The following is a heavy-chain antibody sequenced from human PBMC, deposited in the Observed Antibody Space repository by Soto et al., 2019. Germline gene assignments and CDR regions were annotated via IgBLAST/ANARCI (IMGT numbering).Heavy chain of an antibody. Sequence: VQLLESGGSLVQPGRSLRLSCAASGFTFSNYAMSWVRQAPGQGLDWVSAISGSGGTTYYADSVKGRFTISRDNSKTTLFLQMNSLRAEDAAVYYCAKFFVETGSNSGWPWSFHYWGQGTLVTVSS. V-gene: IGHV3-23*01. CDR3: AKFFVETGSNSGWPWSFHY. CDR1: GFTFSNYA. D-gene: IGHD6-25*01. J-gene: IGHJ4*02. CDR2: ISGSGGTT.